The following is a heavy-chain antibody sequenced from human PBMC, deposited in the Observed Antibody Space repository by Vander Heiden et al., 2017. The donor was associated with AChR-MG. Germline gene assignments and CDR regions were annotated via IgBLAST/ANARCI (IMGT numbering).Heavy chain of an antibody. CDR3: ARDYYYGSGSYSWYFDY. CDR2: IFSNDEK. Sequence: QVTLKESGPVLVKPTETLPLTCTVSGFSLSNARMGVSWIRQPPGKALEWLAHIFSNDEKSYSTSLKSRLTISKDTSKSQVVLTMTNMDPVDTATYYCARDYYYGSGSYSWYFDYWGQGTLVTVSS. CDR1: GFSLSNARMG. V-gene: IGHV2-26*01. J-gene: IGHJ4*02. D-gene: IGHD3-10*01.